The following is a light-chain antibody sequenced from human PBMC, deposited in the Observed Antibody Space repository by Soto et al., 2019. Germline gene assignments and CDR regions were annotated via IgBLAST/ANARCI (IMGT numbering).Light chain of an antibody. Sequence: QSALTQPPSASGSPGQSVTISCTGTSSDVGGYNYVSWYQQHPGKAPKLMIYEVSKRPSGVPDRFSGSKSGNTASLTVSGLQAEDEAQYYCSSYAGSNNANYVFRTRTKVTVL. CDR2: EVS. J-gene: IGLJ1*01. CDR3: SSYAGSNNANYV. CDR1: SSDVGGYNY. V-gene: IGLV2-8*01.